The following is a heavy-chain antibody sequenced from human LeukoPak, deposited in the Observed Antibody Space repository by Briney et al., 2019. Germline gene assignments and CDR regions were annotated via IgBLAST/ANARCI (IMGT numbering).Heavy chain of an antibody. CDR2: IYSGGST. CDR3: ARDKVVTADRFPAL. D-gene: IGHD2-21*02. Sequence: PGGSLRLSCAASGFSRFTFNYYAMTWVRQAPGKGLEWVSVIYSGGSTYYADSVKGRFTISRDNSKNTLYLQMNSLRAEDTAVYYCARDKVVTADRFPALWGQGTLVTVSS. J-gene: IGHJ4*02. V-gene: IGHV3-66*01. CDR1: GFSRFTFNYYA.